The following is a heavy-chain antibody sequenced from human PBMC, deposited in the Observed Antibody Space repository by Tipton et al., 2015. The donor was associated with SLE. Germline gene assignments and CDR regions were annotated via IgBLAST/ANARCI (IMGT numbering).Heavy chain of an antibody. Sequence: TLSLTCSVSGASISTYYWGWIRQAPGKGLEWVGCMRHSGITNYNPSLKSRVTMSVDTPKNQLSLNLNSVTAADTALYYCARGNYDTTGRFQRTNYFESWGQGTLVTVSS. D-gene: IGHD3-22*01. CDR2: MRHSGIT. V-gene: IGHV4-59*01. J-gene: IGHJ4*02. CDR3: ARGNYDTTGRFQRTNYFES. CDR1: GASISTYY.